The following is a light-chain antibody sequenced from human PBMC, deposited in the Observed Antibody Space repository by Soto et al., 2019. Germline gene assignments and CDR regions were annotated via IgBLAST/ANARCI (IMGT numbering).Light chain of an antibody. V-gene: IGKV1-5*01. Sequence: DIQMTQSPSTLSASVEDRVTITCRASESISYWLAWYQQKPGKAPKFLIYDASSLKSGVPSRFSGSGSGTEFTLTISSLQPDDFATYYCQQYNGLSYTFGQGTKLEI. CDR1: ESISYW. CDR2: DAS. J-gene: IGKJ2*01. CDR3: QQYNGLSYT.